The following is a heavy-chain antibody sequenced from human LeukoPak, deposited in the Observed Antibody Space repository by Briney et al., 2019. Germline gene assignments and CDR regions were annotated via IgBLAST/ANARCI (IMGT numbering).Heavy chain of an antibody. CDR2: IKQDGSEK. CDR3: AREGSSWFYYYMDV. CDR1: GFTFSSYW. J-gene: IGHJ6*03. D-gene: IGHD6-13*01. Sequence: GGSLRLSCAASGFTFSSYWMSWVRQAPGKGLEWVANIKQDGSEKYYVDSVKGRFTISRDNAKNSLYLQMNRLRAEDTAVYYCAREGSSWFYYYMDVWGKGTTVTVSS. V-gene: IGHV3-7*01.